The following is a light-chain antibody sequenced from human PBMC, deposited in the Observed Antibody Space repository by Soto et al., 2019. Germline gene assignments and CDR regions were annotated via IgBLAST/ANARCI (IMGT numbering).Light chain of an antibody. CDR3: QQYGSSPT. CDR2: GAS. Sequence: EIVLTQSPATLSLSPGERATLSCRASQSVSSYLAWYQQKPGQAPRLLIYGASNRATGIPVRFSGSGSGTDFILTISSLEPEDSAVYYCQQYGSSPTFGQGTKVDNK. V-gene: IGKV3-11*01. CDR1: QSVSSY. J-gene: IGKJ1*01.